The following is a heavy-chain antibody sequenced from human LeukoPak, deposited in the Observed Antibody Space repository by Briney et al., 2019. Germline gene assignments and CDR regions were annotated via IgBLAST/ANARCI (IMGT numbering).Heavy chain of an antibody. CDR1: GFTFSSYA. CDR2: ISGSGGST. D-gene: IGHD1-26*01. Sequence: GGSLRLSCAASGFTFSSYAMSWVRQAPGKGLEWVSAISGSGGSTYYADSVKGRFTISRDNSKNTLYLQMNSLRAEDTAVYYCARASGIVGATRVFDYWGQGTLVTVSS. J-gene: IGHJ4*02. V-gene: IGHV3-23*01. CDR3: ARASGIVGATRVFDY.